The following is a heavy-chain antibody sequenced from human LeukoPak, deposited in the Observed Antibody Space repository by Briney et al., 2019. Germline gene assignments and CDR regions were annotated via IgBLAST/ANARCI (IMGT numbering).Heavy chain of an antibody. CDR3: ARGHSYYYDSSAYYPDFDY. CDR1: GGSISTYY. J-gene: IGHJ4*02. D-gene: IGHD3-22*01. Sequence: SETLSLTCTVSGGSISTYYWSWIRQPPGKGLEWIGYIYYSGSTNYNPSLKSRVTISVDKSKNQFFLKLSSVTAADTAVYYCARGHSYYYDSSAYYPDFDYWGQGTLVTVSS. CDR2: IYYSGST. V-gene: IGHV4-59*01.